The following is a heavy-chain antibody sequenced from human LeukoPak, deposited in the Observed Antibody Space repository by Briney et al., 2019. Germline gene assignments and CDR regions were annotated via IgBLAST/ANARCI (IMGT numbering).Heavy chain of an antibody. D-gene: IGHD7-27*01. CDR2: ISDGGSRT. V-gene: IGHV3-23*01. Sequence: GGSLRLSCAASGSSFSSYAVSWVRQAPGRGLEWVSGISDGGSRTYYADSVKGRFTISRDDSKNTSYLQMNSLRAEDTAVYYCAKVQLGIGVDYWGQGTLVTVSS. J-gene: IGHJ4*02. CDR1: GSSFSSYA. CDR3: AKVQLGIGVDY.